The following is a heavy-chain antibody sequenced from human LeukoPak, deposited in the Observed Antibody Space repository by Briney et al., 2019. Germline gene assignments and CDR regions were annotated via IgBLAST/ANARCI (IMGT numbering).Heavy chain of an antibody. V-gene: IGHV4-39*01. CDR3: PRLVESYYGSGSYWFDP. Sequence: SETLSLTCTVSGGTISSSSYYWGWIRQPPGKGLEWIGSIYYSGSTYYNPSLKSRVTISVDTSKNQFSLKLSSVTAAATAVKSCPRLVESYYGSGSYWFDPWGQGTLVTVSS. CDR2: IYYSGST. CDR1: GGTISSSSYY. D-gene: IGHD3-10*01. J-gene: IGHJ5*02.